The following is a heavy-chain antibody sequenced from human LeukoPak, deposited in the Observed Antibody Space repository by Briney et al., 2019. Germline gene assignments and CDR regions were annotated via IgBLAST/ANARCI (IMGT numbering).Heavy chain of an antibody. CDR1: GLAFRNFA. CDR3: AKMKGQRLNDYCMDV. V-gene: IGHV3-23*01. J-gene: IGHJ6*03. CDR2: MTGSGGSS. Sequence: GGSLRLSREASGLAFRNFAMSWVRQAPGKGLEWVSGMTGSGGSSYYADSVKGRFTISRDNAKNALYLQMNSLRADDTALYYCAKMKGQRLNDYCMDVWGKGTTVTVSS.